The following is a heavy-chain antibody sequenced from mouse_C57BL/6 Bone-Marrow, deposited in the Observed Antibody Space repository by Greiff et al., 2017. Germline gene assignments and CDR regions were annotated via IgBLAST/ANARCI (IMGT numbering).Heavy chain of an antibody. V-gene: IGHV1-7*01. CDR3: AKWGGSSLYAMDY. D-gene: IGHD1-1*01. J-gene: IGHJ4*01. Sequence: QVQLKQSGAELAKPGASVKLSCKASGYTFTSYWMHWVKLRPGQGLEWIGYINPSSGYTKYNQKFKDKATLTADKSSSTAYMQLSSLTYEDSAVYYCAKWGGSSLYAMDYWGQGTSVTVSS. CDR1: GYTFTSYW. CDR2: INPSSGYT.